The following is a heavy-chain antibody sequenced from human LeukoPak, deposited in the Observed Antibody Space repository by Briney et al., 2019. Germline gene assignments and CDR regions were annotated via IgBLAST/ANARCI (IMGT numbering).Heavy chain of an antibody. V-gene: IGHV3-23*01. J-gene: IGHJ4*02. CDR2: ISGSGGNT. D-gene: IGHD3-9*01. CDR1: GFTFTSYA. Sequence: GGSLRLSCAASGFTFTSYAMIWVRQAPGKGLDWVSVISGSGGNTYYADSVKGRFTISRDNSKNTLYLQMNSLRAEDTAVYYCAKDMRFDWTPYYFDYWGQGTLVTVPS. CDR3: AKDMRFDWTPYYFDY.